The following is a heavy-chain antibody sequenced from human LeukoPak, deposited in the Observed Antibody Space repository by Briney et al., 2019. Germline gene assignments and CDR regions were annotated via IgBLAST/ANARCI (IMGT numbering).Heavy chain of an antibody. CDR2: IKRKSDGGTT. J-gene: IGHJ4*02. CDR1: GFTFSNAW. V-gene: IGHV3-15*01. Sequence: PGGSLRLSCAASGFTFSNAWMNWVRQAPGKGLEWVGRIKRKSDGGTTDYAGFVKGRFTMSRDDSKSTLYLQMNNLETEDTAVYYCTTDQGYIYYFDLWGRGTLVTVSS. CDR3: TTDQGYIYYFDL. D-gene: IGHD6-13*01.